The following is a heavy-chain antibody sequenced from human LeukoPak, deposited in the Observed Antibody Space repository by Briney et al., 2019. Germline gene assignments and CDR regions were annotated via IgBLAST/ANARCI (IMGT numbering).Heavy chain of an antibody. CDR1: GGSISSSSYY. Sequence: SETLSLTCTVSGGSISSSSYYWGWIRQPPGKGLEWIGSIYTSGSTNYNPSLKSRVTISVDTSKNQFSLKLSSVTAADTAVYYCARGFSGWFGEPPGNWGQGTLVTVSS. J-gene: IGHJ4*02. D-gene: IGHD3-10*01. CDR2: IYTSGST. CDR3: ARGFSGWFGEPPGN. V-gene: IGHV4-39*07.